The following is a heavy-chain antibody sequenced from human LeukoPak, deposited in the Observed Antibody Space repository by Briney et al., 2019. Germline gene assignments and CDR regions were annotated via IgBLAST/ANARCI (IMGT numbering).Heavy chain of an antibody. J-gene: IGHJ2*01. D-gene: IGHD6-13*01. CDR2: IYYSGST. Sequence: PSETLSLTCTVSGGSISSYYWSWIRQPPGKGLEWIGYIYYSGSTNYNPSLKSRVTISVDTSKNQFSLKLSSVTAADTAVYYCARRPRRIAAAGLIWYFDLWGRGTLVTVSS. V-gene: IGHV4-59*12. CDR1: GGSISSYY. CDR3: ARRPRRIAAAGLIWYFDL.